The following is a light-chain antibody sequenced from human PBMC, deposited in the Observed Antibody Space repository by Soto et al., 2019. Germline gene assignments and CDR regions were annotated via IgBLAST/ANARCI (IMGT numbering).Light chain of an antibody. CDR2: DVS. J-gene: IGLJ1*01. CDR3: CSYVGATTYV. V-gene: IGLV2-11*01. CDR1: SSDVGGYNY. Sequence: QSALTQPRSVSGSPGQSVTISCTGTSSDVGGYNYVSWYQQHPGKAPKVIIYDVSKRPSGVSDRFSGSTSGSTASLTISGLQAEDEAEYYCCSYVGATTYVFGSGTKVTVL.